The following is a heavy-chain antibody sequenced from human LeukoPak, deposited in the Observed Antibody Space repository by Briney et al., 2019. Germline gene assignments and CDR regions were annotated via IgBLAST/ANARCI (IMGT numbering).Heavy chain of an antibody. CDR3: ARDGGDYYDSSGYFTSNHLDY. Sequence: GGSLRLSCAASGFTFSSADLHWVRQVTGKGLEWVSAIGTGGDTYYADSVKGRFTTSRDNSKNTLYLQMNCLRAEDTAVYYCARDGGDYYDSSGYFTSNHLDYWGQGTLVTVSS. J-gene: IGHJ4*02. V-gene: IGHV3-13*01. CDR1: GFTFSSAD. D-gene: IGHD3-22*01. CDR2: IGTGGDT.